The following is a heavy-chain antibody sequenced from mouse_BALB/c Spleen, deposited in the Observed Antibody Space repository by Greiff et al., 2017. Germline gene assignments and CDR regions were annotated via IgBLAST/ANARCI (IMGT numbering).Heavy chain of an antibody. CDR3: ARWGYYGSSCYWYFDV. Sequence: VQLQQSGPSLVKPSQTLSLTCSVTGDSITSGYWNWIRKFPGNKLEYMGYISYSGSTYYNPSLKSRISITRDTSTNQYYLQLNSVTTEDTATYYCARWGYYGSSCYWYFDVWGAGTTVTVSS. D-gene: IGHD1-1*01. CDR2: ISYSGST. V-gene: IGHV3-8*02. CDR1: GDSITSGY. J-gene: IGHJ1*01.